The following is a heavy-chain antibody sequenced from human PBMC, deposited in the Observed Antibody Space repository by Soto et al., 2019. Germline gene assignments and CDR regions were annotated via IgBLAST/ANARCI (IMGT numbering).Heavy chain of an antibody. CDR3: ASLPSSSSGDYYYYGIEV. V-gene: IGHV4-39*01. CDR1: GGSIRSSSYY. D-gene: IGHD6-6*01. Sequence: PSETLSLTCTTSGGSIRSSSYYWGWIRQPPGKGLEWIGSIYYSGSTYYNPSLKNRVTISVDTSKNQFSLKLSSVTAADTAVYYCASLPSSSSGDYYYYGIEVWGQATKVTVSS. CDR2: IYYSGST. J-gene: IGHJ6*01.